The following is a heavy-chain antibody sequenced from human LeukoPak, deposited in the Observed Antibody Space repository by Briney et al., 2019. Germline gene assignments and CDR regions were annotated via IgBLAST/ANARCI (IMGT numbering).Heavy chain of an antibody. CDR2: IYSDGSNK. CDR3: ARDLKSGYMDS. V-gene: IGHV3-33*01. CDR1: GFTFSDYG. J-gene: IGHJ4*02. D-gene: IGHD3-3*01. Sequence: PGKSLRLSCAASGFTFSDYGIHWVRQAPGKGLEWVGVIYSDGSNKYFIDSVKGRFTIPRDDSKNTVFLQMNSLRVDDTSVYYCARDLKSGYMDSWGQGTLVTVSS.